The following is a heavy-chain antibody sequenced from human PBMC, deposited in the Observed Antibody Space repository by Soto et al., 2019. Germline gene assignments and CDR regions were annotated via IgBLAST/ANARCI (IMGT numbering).Heavy chain of an antibody. CDR2: IYNDGTYA. D-gene: IGHD6-13*01. CDR3: TRGPRATSAGTSAH. Sequence: GGSLRLSCAGSGCTFIMYWMHWVRQVPGKGPVWVARIYNDGTYADYADSVKGRSTISRDNAKDTLYLQMNDLRAEDSALYHCTRGPRATSAGTSAHWGQGTLVTVSS. V-gene: IGHV3-74*01. J-gene: IGHJ4*02. CDR1: GCTFIMYW.